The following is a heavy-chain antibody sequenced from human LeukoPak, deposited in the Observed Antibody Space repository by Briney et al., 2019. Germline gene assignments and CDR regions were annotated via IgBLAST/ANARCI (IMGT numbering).Heavy chain of an antibody. CDR1: GYTFTSYD. V-gene: IGHV1-8*02. D-gene: IGHD1-20*01. CDR3: ARGGGGYNWNLQYYYYYYMDV. J-gene: IGHJ6*03. Sequence: GASVKVSCKASGYTFTSYDINWVRQATGQGLEWMGWMNPNSGNTGYAQKFQGRVTMTRNTSISTAYMELSSLRSDDTAVYYCARGGGGYNWNLQYYYYYYMDVWGKGTTVTVSS. CDR2: MNPNSGNT.